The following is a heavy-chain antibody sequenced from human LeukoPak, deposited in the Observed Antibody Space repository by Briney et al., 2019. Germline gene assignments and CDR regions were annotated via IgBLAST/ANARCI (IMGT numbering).Heavy chain of an antibody. CDR3: ARGLGPFDSFDY. CDR1: GFTFSSYA. J-gene: IGHJ4*02. V-gene: IGHV3-30*04. CDR2: ISYDGSNK. Sequence: GGSLRLSCAASGFTFSSYAMHWVRQAPGKGLEWVAVISYDGSNKYYADPVKGRFTISRDNSKNTLYLQMNSLRAEDTAVYYCARGLGPFDSFDYWGQGTLVTVSS. D-gene: IGHD3-9*01.